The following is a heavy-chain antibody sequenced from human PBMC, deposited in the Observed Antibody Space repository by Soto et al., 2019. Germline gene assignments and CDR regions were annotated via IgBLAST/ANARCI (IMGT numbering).Heavy chain of an antibody. J-gene: IGHJ2*01. Sequence: GGSLRLSCASSGFTFSSYAMHLVRQATGKGLEWVAVISYDGSNKYYADSVKGRFTISRDNSKNTLYLQMNSLRAEDTAVYYCARDPLWGTAMVLWYFDLWGRGTLVTSPQ. V-gene: IGHV3-30-3*01. CDR1: GFTFSSYA. CDR2: ISYDGSNK. CDR3: ARDPLWGTAMVLWYFDL. D-gene: IGHD5-18*01.